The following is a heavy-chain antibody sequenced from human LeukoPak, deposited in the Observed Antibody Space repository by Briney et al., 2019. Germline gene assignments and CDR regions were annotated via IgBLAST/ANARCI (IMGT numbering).Heavy chain of an antibody. Sequence: SETLSLTCTVSGGSISSSSYYWGWIRQPPGKGLEWIGSIRYSGSTYYNPSLKSRVTISVDTSKNQFSLKLSSVTAADTAVYYCARGSEIVGATTDAFDIWGQGTMVTVSS. D-gene: IGHD1-26*01. CDR3: ARGSEIVGATTDAFDI. J-gene: IGHJ3*02. CDR2: IRYSGST. CDR1: GGSISSSSYY. V-gene: IGHV4-39*07.